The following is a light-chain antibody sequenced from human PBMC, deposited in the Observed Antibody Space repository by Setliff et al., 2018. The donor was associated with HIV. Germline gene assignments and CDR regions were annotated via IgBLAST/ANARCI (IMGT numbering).Light chain of an antibody. CDR2: GDT. V-gene: IGLV1-40*01. J-gene: IGLJ3*02. CDR1: SSDIGAGYD. Sequence: QSALTQPPSVPGAPGQRVTISCTGRSSDIGAGYDVQWYQQFPGTAPKLLIYGDTNRPSGVPDRFSGSKSGTSASLAITGLQVEDEADYYCQSYDSSLRTLVFGGGTKVT. CDR3: QSYDSSLRTLV.